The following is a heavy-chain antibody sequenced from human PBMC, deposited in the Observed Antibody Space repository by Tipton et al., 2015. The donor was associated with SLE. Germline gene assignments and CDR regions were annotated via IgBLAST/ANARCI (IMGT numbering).Heavy chain of an antibody. J-gene: IGHJ4*02. V-gene: IGHV4-34*01. Sequence: TLSLTCTVSGGSISSFSWTWIRQPPGKGLEWIGEINDAEGTKYNPSLESRVTMSIDTSKNRFSLNMNSVTAADTAVYYCARGFRPYYFDPWGQGTLVTVSS. CDR2: INDAEGT. CDR3: ARGFRPYYFDP. D-gene: IGHD2-21*01. CDR1: GGSISSFS.